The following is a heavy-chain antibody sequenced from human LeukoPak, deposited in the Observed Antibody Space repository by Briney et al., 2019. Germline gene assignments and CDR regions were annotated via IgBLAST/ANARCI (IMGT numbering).Heavy chain of an antibody. CDR1: GFTVSSNY. CDR3: ARRSGVAVAGAFDY. CDR2: ISNDGDT. V-gene: IGHV3-53*01. J-gene: IGHJ4*02. D-gene: IGHD6-19*01. Sequence: GGSLRLSCAASGFTVSSNYMSWVRQGPGKGLECVSVISNDGDTYYADSVKGRFTISRDTSKNTVSLQMNSLRAEDTAVYFCARRSGVAVAGAFDYWGQGTLVTVSS.